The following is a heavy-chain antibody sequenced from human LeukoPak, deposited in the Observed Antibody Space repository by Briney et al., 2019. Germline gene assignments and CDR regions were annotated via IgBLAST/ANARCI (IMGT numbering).Heavy chain of an antibody. CDR3: ARHGSSSWYSTHAFDI. J-gene: IGHJ3*02. CDR1: GYSFSTYW. V-gene: IGHV5-51*01. Sequence: GESLKISCKASGYSFSTYWIGWVRQMPGKGLEWMGITYPADSDTKYSPSFEGQVTISADKSISTAYLQWSSLKASDTAIYYCARHGSSSWYSTHAFDIWGQGTMVTVSS. D-gene: IGHD6-13*01. CDR2: TYPADSDT.